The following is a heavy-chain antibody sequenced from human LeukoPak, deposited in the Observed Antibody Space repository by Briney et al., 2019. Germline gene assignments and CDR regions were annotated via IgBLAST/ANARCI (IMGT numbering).Heavy chain of an antibody. Sequence: GGSLRLSCVVSGFTFSRNSMNWVRQAPGTGLEWDSYISSSSSTTYYADSVKGRFTISRDNAKNSLYLQMNSLRDEDTAVYYCTRDPYDYVWGSLEDYWGQGTLVTVSS. CDR2: ISSSSSTT. CDR3: TRDPYDYVWGSLEDY. J-gene: IGHJ4*02. CDR1: GFTFSRNS. V-gene: IGHV3-48*02. D-gene: IGHD3-16*01.